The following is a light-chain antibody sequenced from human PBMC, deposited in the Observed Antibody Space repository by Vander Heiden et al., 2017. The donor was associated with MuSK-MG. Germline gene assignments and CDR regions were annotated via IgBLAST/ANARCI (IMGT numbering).Light chain of an antibody. CDR1: QSVSSSY. V-gene: IGKV3-20*01. Sequence: EIVLTQSPGTLSLSQGERATLYCRPSQSVSSSYFALYQQKPGQAPRLLIYCASSRATGIPDRFRGSGAGTDFTLTISRLEPEDCAVYYWHQYGSPPSRTFGQGTRLEIK. J-gene: IGKJ5*01. CDR3: HQYGSPPSRT. CDR2: CAS.